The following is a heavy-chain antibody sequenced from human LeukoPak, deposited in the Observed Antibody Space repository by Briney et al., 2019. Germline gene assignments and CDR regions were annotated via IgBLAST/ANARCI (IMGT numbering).Heavy chain of an antibody. D-gene: IGHD6-19*01. CDR3: ASGIAVAGTDWYFDL. CDR1: RGSIREYY. CDR2: IYSSGST. Sequence: PSETLSLTCTVPRGSIREYYWSWIPQPPGKGLGWIGYIYSSGSTNYNPSLKCRVTISVVTSKNQFSLKLSSVTAADTAVYYCASGIAVAGTDWYFDLWGRGTLVTVSS. J-gene: IGHJ2*01. V-gene: IGHV4-59*01.